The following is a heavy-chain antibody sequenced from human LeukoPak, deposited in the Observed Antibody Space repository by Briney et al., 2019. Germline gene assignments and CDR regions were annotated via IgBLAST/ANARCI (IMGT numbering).Heavy chain of an antibody. CDR1: GFSVSNNY. CDR2: VYSGGYT. V-gene: IGHV3-53*01. CDR3: TTEDYGYFHY. D-gene: IGHD4-17*01. J-gene: IGHJ4*02. Sequence: PGGSLRLSCAASGFSVSNNYMSWVRQAPGKGLEWVSIVYSGGYTHYADSVKGRFTISRDNTKNSLYLQMNSLRAEDTAVYYCTTEDYGYFHYWGQGTLVTVSS.